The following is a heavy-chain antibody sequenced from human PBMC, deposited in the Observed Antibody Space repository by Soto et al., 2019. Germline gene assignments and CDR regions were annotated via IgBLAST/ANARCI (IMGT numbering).Heavy chain of an antibody. D-gene: IGHD6-6*01. Sequence: KTSETLSLTCTVSGGSISSGGYYWSWIRQHPGKGLEWIGYIYYSGSTYYNPSLKSRVTISVDTSKNQFSLKLSSVTAADTAVYYCARDKYRNNWFDPWGQGTLVTVSS. V-gene: IGHV4-31*03. CDR2: IYYSGST. CDR3: ARDKYRNNWFDP. CDR1: GGSISSGGYY. J-gene: IGHJ5*02.